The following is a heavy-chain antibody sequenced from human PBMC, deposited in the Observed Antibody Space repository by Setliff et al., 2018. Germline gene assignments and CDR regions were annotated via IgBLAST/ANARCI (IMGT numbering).Heavy chain of an antibody. Sequence: SETLSLPCTVSGGSISSSSYYWGWIRQPPGKGLEWIGSIYYSGSTYYNPSLKSRVTISVDTSKNQFSLKLSPVTAADTAVYYCARVKIAILPAAIDYWGQGTLVTVSS. CDR3: ARVKIAILPAAIDY. J-gene: IGHJ4*02. V-gene: IGHV4-39*07. D-gene: IGHD2-2*01. CDR2: IYYSGST. CDR1: GGSISSSSYY.